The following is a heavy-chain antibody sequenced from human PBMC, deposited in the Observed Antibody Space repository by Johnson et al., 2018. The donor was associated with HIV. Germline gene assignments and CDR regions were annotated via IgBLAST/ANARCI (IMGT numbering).Heavy chain of an antibody. CDR2: IWYDGRNK. CDR1: GFTFSSYG. V-gene: IGHV3-33*01. CDR3: ARAGIVFDI. D-gene: IGHD2-15*01. J-gene: IGHJ3*02. Sequence: QMLLVESGGGVVQPGRSLRLSCAASGFTFSSYGMHWVRQAPGKGLEWVAVIWYDGRNKYYADSVKGRFTISRDNAKNTLYLQLNSLTAEDTAVYYCARAGIVFDIWGQGTMVTVSS.